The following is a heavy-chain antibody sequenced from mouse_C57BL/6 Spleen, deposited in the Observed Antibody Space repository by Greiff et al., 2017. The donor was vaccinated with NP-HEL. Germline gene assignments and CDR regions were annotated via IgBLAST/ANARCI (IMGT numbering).Heavy chain of an antibody. CDR1: GFNIKDDY. J-gene: IGHJ4*01. CDR2: IDPENGDT. D-gene: IGHD1-1*01. CDR3: TTVYYGSSYGYAVDY. Sequence: EVQLQQSGAELVRPGASVKLSCTASGFNIKDDYMHWVKQRPEQGLEWIGWIDPENGDTEYASKFQGKATITADTSSNTAYLQLSSLTSEDTAVYYCTTVYYGSSYGYAVDYWNQGTSVTVSS. V-gene: IGHV14-4*01.